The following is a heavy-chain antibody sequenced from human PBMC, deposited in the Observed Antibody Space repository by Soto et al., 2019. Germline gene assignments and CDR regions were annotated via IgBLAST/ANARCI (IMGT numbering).Heavy chain of an antibody. Sequence: SVKVSCKASGDTFTANYIHWVRQAPGQGFEWMGWVNPKSGGTKYPQKFQGRVTMTRDTPLSTVYMTLTRLTSDDTAVYYCARDLEKGGGSAGFDSWGQGTLATVSS. V-gene: IGHV1-2*02. J-gene: IGHJ4*02. CDR3: ARDLEKGGGSAGFDS. CDR1: GDTFTANY. D-gene: IGHD1-26*01. CDR2: VNPKSGGT.